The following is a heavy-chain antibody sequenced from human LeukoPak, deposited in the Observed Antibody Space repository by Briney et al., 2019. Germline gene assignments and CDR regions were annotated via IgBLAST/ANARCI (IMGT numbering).Heavy chain of an antibody. CDR3: ARSGEYCSGGSCYSLDDYYGMDV. CDR2: IYSGGST. Sequence: GGSLRLSCAASGFTVSSNYMSWVRQAPGKGLEWVSVIYSGGSTYYADSVKGRFTISRDNSKNTLYLQMNSLRVEDTAVYYCARSGEYCSGGSCYSLDDYYGMDVWGQGTTVTVSS. D-gene: IGHD2-15*01. J-gene: IGHJ6*02. CDR1: GFTVSSNY. V-gene: IGHV3-66*01.